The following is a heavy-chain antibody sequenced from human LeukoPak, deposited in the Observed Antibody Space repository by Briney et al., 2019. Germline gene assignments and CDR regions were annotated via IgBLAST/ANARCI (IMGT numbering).Heavy chain of an antibody. Sequence: GGSLRLSCAASGFTFSSYAMHWVRQAPGKGLEWVAVISYDGSNKYYADSVKGRFTISRDNAKNSLYLQMNSLRAEDTAVYYCARDRAGTGGFDYWGQGTLVTVSS. D-gene: IGHD7-27*01. CDR3: ARDRAGTGGFDY. J-gene: IGHJ4*02. V-gene: IGHV3-30*04. CDR2: ISYDGSNK. CDR1: GFTFSSYA.